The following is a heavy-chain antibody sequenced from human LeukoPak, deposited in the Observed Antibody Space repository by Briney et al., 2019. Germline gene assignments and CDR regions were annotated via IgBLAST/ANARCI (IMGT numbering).Heavy chain of an antibody. D-gene: IGHD3-10*01. CDR1: GFTSSSYG. Sequence: SGGSLRLSCAASGFTSSSYGMHWVRQAPGKGLEWVAVIWYDGSNKYYADSVKGRFTISRDNAKNSLYLQMNSLRAEDTAVYYCARDGAITMIRGPLDYWGQGTLVTVSS. J-gene: IGHJ4*02. CDR3: ARDGAITMIRGPLDY. V-gene: IGHV3-33*01. CDR2: IWYDGSNK.